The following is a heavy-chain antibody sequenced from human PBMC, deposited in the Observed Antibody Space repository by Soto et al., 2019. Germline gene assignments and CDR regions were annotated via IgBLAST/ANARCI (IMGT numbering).Heavy chain of an antibody. CDR3: ARGVAVAAVGRWFDP. CDR1: GGSFSAYY. D-gene: IGHD6-19*01. V-gene: IGHV4-34*01. J-gene: IGHJ5*02. CDR2: INHSGST. Sequence: QVQLQQWGAGLLKPSETLSLTCAVYGGSFSAYYWSWIRQPPGKGLEWIGEINHSGSTNYNPSLNSRVTISVDTSKNQFSLKLSSVTAADTAVFFCARGVAVAAVGRWFDPWGQGTLFTVSS.